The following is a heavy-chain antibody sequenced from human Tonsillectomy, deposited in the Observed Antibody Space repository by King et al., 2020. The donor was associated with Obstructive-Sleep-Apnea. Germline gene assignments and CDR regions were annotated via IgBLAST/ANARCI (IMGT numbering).Heavy chain of an antibody. D-gene: IGHD3-22*01. V-gene: IGHV4-59*01. CDR2: FCYSGDT. CDR3: TRDRHKGYDY. Sequence: QLQESGPGLVKPSETLSLICTVSGGSIGGYCWSWIRQPPGKGLEWIGYFCYSGDTNYHPSLERRATISVDTSKSQISLKLTSVTAADTAIYYCTRDRHKGYDYWGQGTLVTVSS. CDR1: GGSIGGYC. J-gene: IGHJ4*02.